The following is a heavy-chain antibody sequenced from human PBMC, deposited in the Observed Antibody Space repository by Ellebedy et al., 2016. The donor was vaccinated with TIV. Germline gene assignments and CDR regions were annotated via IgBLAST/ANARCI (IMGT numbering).Heavy chain of an antibody. J-gene: IGHJ4*02. CDR3: AHRPFYYDSSGYYLDLFDY. CDR2: IYWDVDK. CDR1: GFSLSTSGVG. D-gene: IGHD3-22*01. V-gene: IGHV2-5*02. Sequence: SGPTLVKPTQTLTLTCTFSGFSLSTSGVGVGWIRQPPGKALEWLALIYWDVDKRYSPSLKNRLTITKDTSKTQVVLTMTNMDPVDTATYYCAHRPFYYDSSGYYLDLFDYWGQGTLVTVSS.